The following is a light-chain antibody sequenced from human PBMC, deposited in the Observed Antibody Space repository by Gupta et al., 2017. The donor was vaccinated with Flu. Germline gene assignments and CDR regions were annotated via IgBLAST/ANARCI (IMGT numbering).Light chain of an antibody. Sequence: QSALTQPASVSGSPGQAITISCPGNSSDVGDYNYVSWYQRRPGRPPKLIIYEVTNRPTGVSSRFSGSKSGNTASLTISGLQAEDEADYYCSSYTIVNTRYVFGTGTSVTGL. CDR3: SSYTIVNTRYV. V-gene: IGLV2-14*01. J-gene: IGLJ1*01. CDR2: EVT. CDR1: SSDVGDYNY.